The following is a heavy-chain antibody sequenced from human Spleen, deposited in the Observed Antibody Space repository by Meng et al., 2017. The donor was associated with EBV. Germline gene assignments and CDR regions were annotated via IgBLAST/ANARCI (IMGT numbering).Heavy chain of an antibody. D-gene: IGHD2-21*01. CDR3: AREGRDRSIDL. CDR1: GFTFSSYS. V-gene: IGHV3-74*02. Sequence: EVQLVGSGGGLVKPGGSLRLSWAASGFTFSSYSMTWVRQAPGKGLEWVSRINTDGSARNYADAVKGRFTISRDNPKNTLYLQVNSLTAEDTAVYYCAREGRDRSIDLWGRGTLVTVSS. CDR2: INTDGSAR. J-gene: IGHJ2*01.